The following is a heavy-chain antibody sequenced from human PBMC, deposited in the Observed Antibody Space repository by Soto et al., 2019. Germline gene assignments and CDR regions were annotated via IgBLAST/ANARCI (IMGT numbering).Heavy chain of an antibody. J-gene: IGHJ5*01. V-gene: IGHV4-39*01. Sequence: PSETLSLTCSASGGSITSSSHFWGWVRQPPGKGLEWIGTIYFTGNTYYTPSLKSRLTMSIDTSKNEFSLRLNSVTAADTAVYYCAGQTFTIAAASYGRSNWFDYWGQGTLVTVSS. CDR1: GGSITSSSHF. CDR2: IYFTGNT. CDR3: AGQTFTIAAASYGRSNWFDY. D-gene: IGHD6-25*01.